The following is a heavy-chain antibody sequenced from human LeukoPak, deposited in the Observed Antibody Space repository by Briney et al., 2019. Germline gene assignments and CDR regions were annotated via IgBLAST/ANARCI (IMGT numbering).Heavy chain of an antibody. CDR1: GXTFSSYD. Sequence: PGGSLRLSWAASGXTFSSYDVHWVRQDKGKGLELVSAISTAGDPYYLGSVKGRFTISRENAKNSFYLQMNSLRAGDTAVYYCAGQARPGSAEGAFDIWGQGTMVTVSS. CDR3: AGQARPGSAEGAFDI. D-gene: IGHD2-2*01. J-gene: IGHJ3*02. V-gene: IGHV3-13*05. CDR2: ISTAGDP.